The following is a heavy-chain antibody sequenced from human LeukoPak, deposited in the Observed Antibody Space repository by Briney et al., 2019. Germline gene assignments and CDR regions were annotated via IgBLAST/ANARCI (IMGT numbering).Heavy chain of an antibody. Sequence: GGSLRLSCAASGFTFSSYGMHWVRQAPGKGLVWVAVIWYDGSNKYYADSVKGRFTISRDNSKNTPYLQMNSLRAEDTAVYYCARDLGSYSSSWYGAYYYGMDVWGKGTTVTVSS. CDR2: IWYDGSNK. CDR3: ARDLGSYSSSWYGAYYYGMDV. J-gene: IGHJ6*04. V-gene: IGHV3-33*01. CDR1: GFTFSSYG. D-gene: IGHD6-13*01.